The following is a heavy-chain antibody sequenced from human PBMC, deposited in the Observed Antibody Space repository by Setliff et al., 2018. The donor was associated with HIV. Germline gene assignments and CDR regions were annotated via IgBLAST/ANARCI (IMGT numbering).Heavy chain of an antibody. D-gene: IGHD1-1*01. CDR2: INPSGGQR. Sequence: ASVKVSCKASGYTFTSYYMHWVRQAPGQGLEWMGMINPSGGQRSFAQKFQGRITVATATSAATSTGTVYMELSSLRSEDTAVYYCAREAPDDHFDHWGQGTLVTVSS. V-gene: IGHV1-46*01. CDR3: AREAPDDHFDH. J-gene: IGHJ4*02. CDR1: GYTFTSYY.